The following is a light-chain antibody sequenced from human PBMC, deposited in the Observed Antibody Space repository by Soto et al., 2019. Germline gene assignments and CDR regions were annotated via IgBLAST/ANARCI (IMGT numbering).Light chain of an antibody. CDR1: QTVRNNY. Sequence: EFVLTQSPGTLSLSPGERATPSCRASQTVRNNYLAWYQQNPGQAPRLLIYDASSRATGIPDRFSGGGSGTDFTLTSSRLEPEDFAVYYCQQFSSYPLTFGGGTKVDIK. J-gene: IGKJ4*01. CDR3: QQFSSYPLT. V-gene: IGKV3-20*01. CDR2: DAS.